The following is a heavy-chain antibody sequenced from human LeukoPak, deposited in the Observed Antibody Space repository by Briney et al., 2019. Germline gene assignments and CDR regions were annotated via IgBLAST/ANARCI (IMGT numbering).Heavy chain of an antibody. CDR3: ARDLGGIAAAGTGY. CDR2: IKQDGSEK. J-gene: IGHJ4*02. CDR1: GFTFSDYY. D-gene: IGHD6-13*01. V-gene: IGHV3-7*01. Sequence: GGSLRLSCAASGFTFSDYYMSWVRQAPGKGLEWVANIKQDGSEKYYVDSVKGRFTISRDNAKNSLYLQMNSLRAEDTAVYYCARDLGGIAAAGTGYWGQGTLVTVSS.